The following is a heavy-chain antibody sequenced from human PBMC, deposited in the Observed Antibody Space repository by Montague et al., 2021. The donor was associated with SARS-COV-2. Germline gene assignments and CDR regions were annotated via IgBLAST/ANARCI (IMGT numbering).Heavy chain of an antibody. J-gene: IGHJ4*02. Sequence: SLRLSCAASGFTVSSNYMSWVRQAPGKGLEWVPVIYTDGSTYYGDSVKGRFTISRDNSKNTLYLQMNSLRSEDTAVYYCARDGQDYGDFLCYWGQGALVTVS. CDR2: IYTDGST. CDR3: ARDGQDYGDFLCY. CDR1: GFTVSSNY. D-gene: IGHD4-17*01. V-gene: IGHV3-53*01.